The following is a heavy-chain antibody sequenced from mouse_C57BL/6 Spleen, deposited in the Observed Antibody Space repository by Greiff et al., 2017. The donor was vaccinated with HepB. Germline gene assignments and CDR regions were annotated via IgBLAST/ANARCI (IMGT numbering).Heavy chain of an antibody. D-gene: IGHD2-4*01. Sequence: QVQLQQSGPELVKPGASVKLSCKASGYTFTSYDINWVKQRPGQGLEWIGWIYPRDGSTKYNEKFKGKATLTVDTSASTAYMQLSSLTSEDTAVYYCARREYYDNYRYFDVWGTGTTVTVSS. CDR2: IYPRDGST. CDR1: GYTFTSYD. V-gene: IGHV1-85*01. CDR3: ARREYYDNYRYFDV. J-gene: IGHJ1*03.